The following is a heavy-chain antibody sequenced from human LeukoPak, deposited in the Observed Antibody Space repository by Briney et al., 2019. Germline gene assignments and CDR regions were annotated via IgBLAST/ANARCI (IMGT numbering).Heavy chain of an antibody. CDR1: GGSISSYY. CDR3: ARDARGDWESLFLS. CDR2: IHDSGST. V-gene: IGHV4-59*01. D-gene: IGHD3-10*01. Sequence: PSETLSLTCTVSGGSISSYYWSWIRQPPGKGLEWIGYIHDSGSTNYNPSLKSRVTISVDTSKNQFSLKLSSVTAADTAVYYCARDARGDWESLFLSWGRGTRVTVSS. J-gene: IGHJ5*02.